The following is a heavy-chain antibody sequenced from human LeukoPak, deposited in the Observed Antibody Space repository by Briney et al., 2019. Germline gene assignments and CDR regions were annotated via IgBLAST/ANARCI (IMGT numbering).Heavy chain of an antibody. J-gene: IGHJ5*02. D-gene: IGHD4-17*01. CDR3: ARTTTTVTTYGLINWFDP. V-gene: IGHV4-59*01. CDR2: VYYSGST. Sequence: SETLSLTCTVSGDSISSYYWSWIRQPPGKGLEWIGYVYYSGSTNYNPSLKSRVTISVDTSKNEFSLKLSSVTAADTAVYYCARTTTTVTTYGLINWFDPWGQGTLVTVSS. CDR1: GDSISSYY.